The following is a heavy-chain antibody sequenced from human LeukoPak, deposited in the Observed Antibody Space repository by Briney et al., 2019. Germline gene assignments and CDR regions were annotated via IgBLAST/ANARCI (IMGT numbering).Heavy chain of an antibody. CDR3: ARPRIGSNGSYPPFGY. V-gene: IGHV4-39*07. Sequence: SETLSLTCSVSGGSISGSTYYWGWIRQPPGKGLEWIGSIYYSGITYYNPSLKSRVSISVDTSKNQFSLKLRLVTAADTAIYFCARPRIGSNGSYPPFGYWGQGTLVTVSS. CDR1: GGSISGSTYY. J-gene: IGHJ4*02. D-gene: IGHD6-19*01. CDR2: IYYSGIT.